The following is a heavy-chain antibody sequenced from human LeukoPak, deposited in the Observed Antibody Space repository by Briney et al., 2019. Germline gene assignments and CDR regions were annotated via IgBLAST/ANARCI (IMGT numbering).Heavy chain of an antibody. Sequence: GGSLRLYCAASGFTFSSYAMSWVRQAPGKGLEWVSAISGSSGSTYYADSVKGRFTISRDNSKNTLYLQMNSLRAEDTAVYYCAKYIDPSRSCSGGSCYSARKQQYYYYYYGMDVWGQGTTVTVSS. D-gene: IGHD2-15*01. CDR3: AKYIDPSRSCSGGSCYSARKQQYYYYYYGMDV. J-gene: IGHJ6*02. V-gene: IGHV3-23*01. CDR1: GFTFSSYA. CDR2: ISGSSGST.